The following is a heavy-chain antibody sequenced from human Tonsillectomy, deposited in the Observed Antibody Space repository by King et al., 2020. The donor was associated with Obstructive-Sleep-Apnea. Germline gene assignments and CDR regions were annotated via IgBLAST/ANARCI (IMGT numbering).Heavy chain of an antibody. V-gene: IGHV3-73*02. Sequence: VQLVESGGGLVQPGGSLKLSCAASGFTFTGSAIHWVRQASGKGLEWVGRIRSKANGYATAYAASVNGRFTISRDDSRNTAYLQMNSLKSEDTAVYYCTRTALLAAFEYWSLGTLVTVSS. D-gene: IGHD2-15*01. CDR2: IRSKANGYAT. CDR1: GFTFTGSA. CDR3: TRTALLAAFEY. J-gene: IGHJ4*02.